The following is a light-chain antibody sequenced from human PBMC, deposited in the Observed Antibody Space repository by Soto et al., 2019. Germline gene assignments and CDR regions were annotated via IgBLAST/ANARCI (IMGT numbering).Light chain of an antibody. CDR2: DVS. CDR1: SSDVGGYNY. V-gene: IGLV2-14*01. Sequence: QSALTQPASVSGSPGQSITISCTGTSSDVGGYNYVSWYQQYPGKAPKLMIYDVSSRPSGVSNRFSGSKSGNTASLTISGLQAEDEADYYRSSYTSSITLGFGTGTKLTVL. CDR3: SSYTSSITLG. J-gene: IGLJ1*01.